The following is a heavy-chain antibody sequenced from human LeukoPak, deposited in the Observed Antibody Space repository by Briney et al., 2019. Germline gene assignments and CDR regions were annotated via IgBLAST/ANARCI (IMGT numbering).Heavy chain of an antibody. CDR2: INPNSGGT. D-gene: IGHD3-22*01. CDR1: GYTFTGYY. CDR3: ARLSRPGYYDSSGYPDY. Sequence: ASVKVSCKASGYTFTGYYMHWVRQAPGQGLEWMGWINPNSGGTNYAQKFQGRVTMTRDTSISTAYMELSRLRSDDTAVYYCARLSRPGYYDSSGYPDYWGQGTLVTVSS. V-gene: IGHV1-2*02. J-gene: IGHJ4*02.